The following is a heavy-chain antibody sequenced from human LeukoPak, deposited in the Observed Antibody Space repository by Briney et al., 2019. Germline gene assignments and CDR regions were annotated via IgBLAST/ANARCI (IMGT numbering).Heavy chain of an antibody. CDR1: GYTFSSYG. J-gene: IGHJ4*02. CDR2: ISTYNGNT. Sequence: ASVKVSCKGSGYTFSSYGISWVRQAPGQGLEWMGWISTYNGNTNYAQKLQGRVTMTTDTSTSTAYMELRSLRSGDTAVYYCAGVDEDGFDYWGQGTLVTVSS. V-gene: IGHV1-18*01. CDR3: AGVDEDGFDY.